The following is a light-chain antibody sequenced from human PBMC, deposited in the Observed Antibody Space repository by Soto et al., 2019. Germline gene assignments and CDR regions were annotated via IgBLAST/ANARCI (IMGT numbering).Light chain of an antibody. CDR3: QQYGSFT. Sequence: EIVLTQSPGTLSLSPGERATLSCRASQSVSSSYLAWYQQEPGQAPRLLIYGASSRATGIPDRFSGSGSGTDFTLTISRLEPEDFAVYYCQQYGSFTFGQGTRLEIK. CDR2: GAS. CDR1: QSVSSSY. V-gene: IGKV3-20*01. J-gene: IGKJ5*01.